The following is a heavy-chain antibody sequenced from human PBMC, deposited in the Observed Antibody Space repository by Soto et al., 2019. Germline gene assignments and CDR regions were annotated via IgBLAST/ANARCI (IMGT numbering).Heavy chain of an antibody. CDR2: IFSNDEK. J-gene: IGHJ5*02. D-gene: IGHD6-13*01. CDR3: ASTYSTSWYWFDP. CDR1: GFSLSNAGLG. Sequence: QVTVKESGPVLVKPTETLTLTCTVSGFSLSNAGLGVSWIRQPPGQALEWLAHIFSNDEKSYRTSLKSRLTISEDTSKSQVVLTMTTMDPVDTATYYCASTYSTSWYWFDPWGQGTLVTVSS. V-gene: IGHV2-26*04.